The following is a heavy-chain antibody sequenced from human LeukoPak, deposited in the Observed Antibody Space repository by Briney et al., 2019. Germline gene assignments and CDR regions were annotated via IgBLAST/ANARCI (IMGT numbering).Heavy chain of an antibody. D-gene: IGHD2-2*02. CDR2: IKSKTNGGTA. CDR1: GFTFSNAW. Sequence: GGSLRLSCAASGFTFSNAWMTWVRQAPGKGLEWVGRIKSKTNGGTADYAAPVKGRFTISRDDSKNTLYLQMNSLKTEDTALYYCSPYIPTVDYWGQGTLVTVSS. V-gene: IGHV3-15*01. CDR3: SPYIPTVDY. J-gene: IGHJ4*02.